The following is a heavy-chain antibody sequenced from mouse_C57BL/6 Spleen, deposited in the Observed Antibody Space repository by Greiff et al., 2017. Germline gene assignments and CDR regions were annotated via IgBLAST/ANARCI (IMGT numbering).Heavy chain of an antibody. V-gene: IGHV1-61*01. Sequence: VQLQPPWAELVRPGSSVKLSCTASGYTFTSYWMDWVKQRPGQGLAWIGNIYPSDSETHYNQKFKDKATLTVDKSSSTAYMQLRSLTSEDSAVYDCAKGSSGWSFDYWGQGTTLTVSS. CDR2: IYPSDSET. D-gene: IGHD3-2*02. CDR1: GYTFTSYW. CDR3: AKGSSGWSFDY. J-gene: IGHJ2*01.